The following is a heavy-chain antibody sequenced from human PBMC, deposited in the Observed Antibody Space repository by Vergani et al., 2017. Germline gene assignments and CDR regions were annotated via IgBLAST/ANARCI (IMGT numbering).Heavy chain of an antibody. CDR3: VRDVRVSRT. V-gene: IGHV3-20*04. CDR1: GFKFDDYG. J-gene: IGHJ3*01. Sequence: EVQLVESGGGRVRPGGSLRLSCEVSGFKFDDYGVSWVRQAPGKGLEWVSAINANGAATGYADSVKGRFTISRDNAKNSLYLDMSSLRAEDTAVYYCVRDVRVSRTWGQGTLVAVSS. CDR2: INANGAAT.